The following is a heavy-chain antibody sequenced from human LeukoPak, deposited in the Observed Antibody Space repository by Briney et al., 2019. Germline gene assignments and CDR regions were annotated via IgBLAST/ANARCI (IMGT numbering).Heavy chain of an antibody. Sequence: SETLSLTCTVSGGSISSSSYYWGWIRQPPGKGLEWIGSIYYSGSTYYNPSLKSRVTLSVDTSKNQFSLKLSSVTAADTAVYYCASLGGGSFDYWGQGTLVTVSS. V-gene: IGHV4-39*07. J-gene: IGHJ4*02. D-gene: IGHD5-24*01. CDR1: GGSISSSSYY. CDR3: ASLGGGSFDY. CDR2: IYYSGST.